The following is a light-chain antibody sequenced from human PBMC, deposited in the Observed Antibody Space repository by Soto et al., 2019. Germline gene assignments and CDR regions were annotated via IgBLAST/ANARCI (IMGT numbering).Light chain of an antibody. J-gene: IGKJ3*01. CDR1: QSISVW. CDR3: LQDYDYPFT. CDR2: AAS. Sequence: IQMTQSPSTLSASVGDRVTITCRASQSISVWLAWYQQKAGKAPKLVIYAASNLQSGVPSRFSGSGSGTDFTLTISSLQPEDFATYYCLQDYDYPFTFGPGTKVDIK. V-gene: IGKV1-6*01.